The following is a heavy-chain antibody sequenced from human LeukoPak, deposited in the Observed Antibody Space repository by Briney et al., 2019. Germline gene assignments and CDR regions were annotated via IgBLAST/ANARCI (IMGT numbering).Heavy chain of an antibody. CDR1: SGSVNPYH. D-gene: IGHD2/OR15-2a*01. V-gene: IGHV4-59*02. J-gene: IGHJ5*02. CDR2: FYYHGRT. CDR3: ARDFYASGFYFWFDP. Sequence: SETLSLTCTVSSGSVNPYHWSWVRQPPGKGLEWIGFFYYHGRTNYNPSLKGRATVSVDTSKNQFSLKLTSVTAADTAVYYCARDFYASGFYFWFDPWGQGMLVTVSS.